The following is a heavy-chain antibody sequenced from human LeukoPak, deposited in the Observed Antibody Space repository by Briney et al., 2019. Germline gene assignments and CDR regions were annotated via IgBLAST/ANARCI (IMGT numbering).Heavy chain of an antibody. D-gene: IGHD2-8*02. V-gene: IGHV4-59*08. J-gene: IGHJ4*02. Sequence: SETLSLTCTVSGTSFNNYYWSWIRQPPGRGQEWIAYTHHNGNSNYNLSLKSRGTVSLDMANSQFSLRLSSVTAADTAVYYCARHGYGTGGYQAYFDHWGQGILVTVSS. CDR2: THHNGNS. CDR1: GTSFNNYY. CDR3: ARHGYGTGGYQAYFDH.